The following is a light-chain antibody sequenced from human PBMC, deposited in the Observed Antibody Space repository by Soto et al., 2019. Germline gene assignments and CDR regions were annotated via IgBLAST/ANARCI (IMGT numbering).Light chain of an antibody. Sequence: QSVLTQPPSVSGAPGQRVTISCTGSSSNIGAGYDVHWYQQLPGTAPKLLIYGNSNRPSGVPDRFSGSKSGTSDSLAITGLQAEDEADYYCQSYDSSLSCRDVVFGGGTKLTVL. CDR1: SSNIGAGYD. V-gene: IGLV1-40*01. CDR3: QSYDSSLSCRDVV. CDR2: GNS. J-gene: IGLJ2*01.